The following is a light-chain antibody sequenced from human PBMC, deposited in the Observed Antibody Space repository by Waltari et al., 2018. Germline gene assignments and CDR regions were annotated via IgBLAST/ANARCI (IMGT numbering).Light chain of an antibody. CDR3: QQSFTTLWT. V-gene: IGKV1-39*01. J-gene: IGKJ1*01. CDR1: QSISVY. CDR2: GAT. Sequence: EIQLTQSPSSLSASVGARVTISCRAGQSISVYLNWYQQQHGEAPKLLIHGATTLENGVPTRFSGSGSGTDFTLTISTLQPEDFATYYCQQSFTTLWTFGQGTEVEIK.